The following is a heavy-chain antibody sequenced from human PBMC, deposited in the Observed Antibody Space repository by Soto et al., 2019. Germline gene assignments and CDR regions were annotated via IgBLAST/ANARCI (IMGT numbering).Heavy chain of an antibody. D-gene: IGHD2-2*01. Sequence: SVKVSCKASGGTFSSYAISWVRQAPGQGLEWMGGIIPIFGTANYAQKFQGRVTITADESTSTAYMELSSLRSEDTAVYYCARTIGYCISTSCQSPIYYYYYGMDVWGQGTTVTVSS. V-gene: IGHV1-69*13. J-gene: IGHJ6*02. CDR1: GGTFSSYA. CDR3: ARTIGYCISTSCQSPIYYYYYGMDV. CDR2: IIPIFGTA.